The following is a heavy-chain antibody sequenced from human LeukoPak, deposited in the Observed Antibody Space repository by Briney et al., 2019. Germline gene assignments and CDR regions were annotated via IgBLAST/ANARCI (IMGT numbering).Heavy chain of an antibody. J-gene: IGHJ6*02. CDR2: INHSGST. CDR3: ARVEYSSSLGYYGMDV. D-gene: IGHD6-6*01. CDR1: GGSLSGYY. Sequence: PSETLSLTCAVYGGSLSGYYWSWIRQPPGKGLEWIGEINHSGSTNYNPSLKSRVTISVDTSKNQFSLKLSSVTAADTAVYYCARVEYSSSLGYYGMDVWGQGTTVTVSS. V-gene: IGHV4-34*01.